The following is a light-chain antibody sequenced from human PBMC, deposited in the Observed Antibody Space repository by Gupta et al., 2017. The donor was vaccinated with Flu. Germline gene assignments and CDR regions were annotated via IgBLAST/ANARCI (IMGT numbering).Light chain of an antibody. CDR3: QQYSNPPLFS. CDR1: QSVLHSCNNKNC. Sequence: DIVLTQSPDSLSVSLGGRAPINCKSSQSVLHSCNNKNCLAWYQQKPGQPPKLLIYWASTRASGVPDRFSGSGSGTDFTLTISSLQAEDVAVYYCQQYSNPPLFSFGPGTKVEIK. V-gene: IGKV4-1*01. J-gene: IGKJ3*01. CDR2: WAS.